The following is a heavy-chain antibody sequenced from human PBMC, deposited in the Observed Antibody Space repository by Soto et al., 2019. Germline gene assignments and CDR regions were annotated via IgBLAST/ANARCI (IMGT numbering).Heavy chain of an antibody. CDR1: GFTFSNYD. Sequence: EVQLVESGGGLVQPGGSLRLSCATSGFTFSNYDMHWVRQVTGKGLEWVSCIDTAGVTYYPGSVKGRFTISRENAKNSLHLQMNSLRAGDTAVYYCARVRAYCGGECYPDYWGQGTLVTVSS. CDR3: ARVRAYCGGECYPDY. CDR2: IDTAGVT. J-gene: IGHJ4*02. V-gene: IGHV3-13*01. D-gene: IGHD2-21*01.